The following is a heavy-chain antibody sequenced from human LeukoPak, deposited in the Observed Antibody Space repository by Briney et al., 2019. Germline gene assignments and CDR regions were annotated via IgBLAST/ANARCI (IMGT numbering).Heavy chain of an antibody. CDR1: GYSFTSYW. CDR2: IYPGGSDT. D-gene: IGHD6-19*01. V-gene: IGHV5-51*01. Sequence: GESLKISCKGSGYSFTSYWIGWVRQMPGKGLEWMGIIYPGGSDTRYSPSFQGQVTISADKSISTAYLQWSSLKASDTAMYYCASTAVAGTWTFDYWGQGTLVTVSS. CDR3: ASTAVAGTWTFDY. J-gene: IGHJ4*02.